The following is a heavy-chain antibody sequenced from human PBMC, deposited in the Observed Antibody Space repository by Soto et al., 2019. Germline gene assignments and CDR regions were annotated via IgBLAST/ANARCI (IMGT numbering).Heavy chain of an antibody. J-gene: IGHJ6*02. CDR2: IIPIFGTA. CDR3: ARDYYGSGSYWDYYGIDV. D-gene: IGHD3-10*01. Sequence: ASVKVSCKASGGTFSSYAISWVRQAPGQGLEWMGGIIPIFGTANYAQKFQGRVTITADESTSTAYMELSSLRSEDTAVYYCARDYYGSGSYWDYYGIDVWGRGTTVTVSS. CDR1: GGTFSSYA. V-gene: IGHV1-69*13.